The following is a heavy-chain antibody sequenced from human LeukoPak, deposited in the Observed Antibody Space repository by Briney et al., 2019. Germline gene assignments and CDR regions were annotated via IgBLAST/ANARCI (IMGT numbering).Heavy chain of an antibody. V-gene: IGHV3-23*01. CDR1: GFTFSSYA. CDR3: AKDQSNIQLWLLFDY. CDR2: ISGSGGST. D-gene: IGHD5-18*01. Sequence: GGSLRLSCAASGFTFSSYAMSWVRQAPGKGLEWVSAISGSGGSTYYADSVKGRFTISRDNSKNTMYLQMSSLRAEDTAVYYCAKDQSNIQLWLLFDYWGQGTLVTVSS. J-gene: IGHJ4*02.